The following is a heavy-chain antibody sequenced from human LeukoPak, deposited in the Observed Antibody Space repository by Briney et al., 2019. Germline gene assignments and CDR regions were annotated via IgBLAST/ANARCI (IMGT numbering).Heavy chain of an antibody. Sequence: SETLSLTCAVYGGSFSGYYWSLIRQPPGKGLEWIGEINHSGSTNYNPSLKSRVTISVDTSKNQFSLKLSSVTAADTAVYYCARVPVPVRGVNYYYYMDVWGKGTTVTVSS. CDR3: ARVPVPVRGVNYYYYMDV. D-gene: IGHD3-10*01. CDR1: GGSFSGYY. V-gene: IGHV4-34*01. CDR2: INHSGST. J-gene: IGHJ6*03.